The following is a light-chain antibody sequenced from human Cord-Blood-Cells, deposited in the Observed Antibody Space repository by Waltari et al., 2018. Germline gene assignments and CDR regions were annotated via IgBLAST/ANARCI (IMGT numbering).Light chain of an antibody. CDR2: WAS. V-gene: IGKV4-1*01. J-gene: IGKJ1*01. CDR3: QQYYSTPT. Sequence: DIVMTQSPDSLAVSLGERATINCKSSQSVLYSSNNKNYLAWYQQKPGQPPKLLIYWASTRESGVPYRFSGSGSGTDFTLTISGLQAEDVAVYYCQQYYSTPTFGQGTKVEIK. CDR1: QSVLYSSNNKNY.